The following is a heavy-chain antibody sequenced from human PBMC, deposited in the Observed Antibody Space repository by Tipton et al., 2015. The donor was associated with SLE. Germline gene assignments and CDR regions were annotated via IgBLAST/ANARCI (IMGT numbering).Heavy chain of an antibody. CDR2: INSDGSST. CDR1: GFTFSSYW. V-gene: IGHV3-74*01. J-gene: IGHJ4*02. CDR3: ASGYRTDS. Sequence: SLRLSCAASGFTFSSYWMHWVRQAPGKGLVWVSGINSDGSSTTYADSVKGRFTISRGNAKNTLFLQMNSLRAEDSAVYYCASGYRTDSWGQGTLVTVSS. D-gene: IGHD3-16*02.